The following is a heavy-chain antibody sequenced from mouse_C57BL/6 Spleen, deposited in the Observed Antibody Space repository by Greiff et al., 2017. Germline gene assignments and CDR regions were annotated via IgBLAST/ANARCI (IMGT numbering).Heavy chain of an antibody. D-gene: IGHD1-1*01. Sequence: QVQLQQPGAELVRPGTSVKLSCKASGYTFTSYWMHWVKQRPGQGLEWIGVIDPPDSHTNYNHKFKGKATLTVDTSSRTAYMQLSSLTSEDSAVYYCARPLYYGSSRYYFDYGGQGTTLTVSS. CDR3: ARPLYYGSSRYYFDY. CDR2: IDPPDSHT. V-gene: IGHV1-59*01. J-gene: IGHJ2*01. CDR1: GYTFTSYW.